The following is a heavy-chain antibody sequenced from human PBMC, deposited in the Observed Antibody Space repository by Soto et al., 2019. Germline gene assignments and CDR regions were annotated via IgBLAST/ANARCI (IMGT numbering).Heavy chain of an antibody. D-gene: IGHD1-1*01. Sequence: DVQLVESGGGLIQPGESLRLSCAAFGLTISGKKYVAWVRQAPGKGLEWVSALYDVDGSFYADSVTGRFTTSSDSSKSTVYLQMNDLRPDDTAVYYCATWHEREHAFDVWGQGTTVTISS. CDR2: LYDVDGS. CDR3: ATWHEREHAFDV. V-gene: IGHV3-53*01. J-gene: IGHJ3*01. CDR1: GLTISGKKY.